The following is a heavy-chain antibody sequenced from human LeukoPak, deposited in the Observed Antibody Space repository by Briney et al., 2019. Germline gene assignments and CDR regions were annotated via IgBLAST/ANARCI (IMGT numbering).Heavy chain of an antibody. CDR1: GGSFSGYY. CDR3: ARDRGYSYGFDP. D-gene: IGHD5-18*01. CDR2: INHSGST. J-gene: IGHJ5*02. V-gene: IGHV4-34*01. Sequence: PSETLSLTCAVYGGSFSGYYWSWIRQPPGKGLEWIGEINHSGSTNYNPSLKSRVTISVDTSKNQFSLKLSSVTAADTAVYYCARDRGYSYGFDPWGQGTLVTVSS.